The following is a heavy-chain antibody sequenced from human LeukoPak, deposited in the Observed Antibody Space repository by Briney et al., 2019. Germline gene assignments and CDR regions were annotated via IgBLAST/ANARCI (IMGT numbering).Heavy chain of an antibody. V-gene: IGHV1-69*04. D-gene: IGHD5-18*01. Sequence: SVKVSCKASGGTFSSYAISWVRQAPGQGLEWMGRIIPILGIANYAQKFQGRVTITADKSTSTAYMELSSLRSEDTAVYYCARDTSGYSYGSIYYYYGMDVWGQGTAVTVSS. CDR1: GGTFSSYA. CDR3: ARDTSGYSYGSIYYYYGMDV. J-gene: IGHJ6*02. CDR2: IIPILGIA.